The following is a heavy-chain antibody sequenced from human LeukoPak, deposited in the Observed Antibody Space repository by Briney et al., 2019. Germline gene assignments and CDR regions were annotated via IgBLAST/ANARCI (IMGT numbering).Heavy chain of an antibody. CDR2: IYVGDTT. D-gene: IGHD6-13*01. Sequence: HPGGSLRLSCAASGFIVSGNYMSWVRQAPGKGLEWVSVIYVGDTTYYADSVKGRFTISRDNSKNTLYLQMNSLRAEDTAVYYCARDPFSSSWYRAPQYYFDYWGQGTLVTVSS. V-gene: IGHV3-53*05. J-gene: IGHJ4*02. CDR3: ARDPFSSSWYRAPQYYFDY. CDR1: GFIVSGNY.